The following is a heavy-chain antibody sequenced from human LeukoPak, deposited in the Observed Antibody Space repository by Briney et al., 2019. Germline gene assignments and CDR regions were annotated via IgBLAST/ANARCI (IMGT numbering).Heavy chain of an antibody. D-gene: IGHD5-24*01. Sequence: GGTLRLSCAASGFTFSSYGMSWVRQAPGKGLEWVSGISGRGGSTYYADSVQGRFSISRDNSKNTLYLQMNSLRAEDTAVYYCAKTEGMATISLSFDSWGQGTLVTVSS. CDR3: AKTEGMATISLSFDS. CDR1: GFTFSSYG. J-gene: IGHJ4*02. V-gene: IGHV3-23*01. CDR2: ISGRGGST.